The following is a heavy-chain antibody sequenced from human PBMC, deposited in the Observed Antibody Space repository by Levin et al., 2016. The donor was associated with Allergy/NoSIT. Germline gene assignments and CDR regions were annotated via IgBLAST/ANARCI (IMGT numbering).Heavy chain of an antibody. D-gene: IGHD2-2*02. Sequence: SETLSLTCTVSGASLGDSNTFWAWVRQPPGKGMEWIGSFYYSGNTFYNASLRSRARISADPSKNRFSLDLTSVRATDTALYFCARHGDYTGSSWYYYLGVWGKGTTVTVSS. CDR2: FYYSGNT. J-gene: IGHJ6*03. CDR1: GASLGDSNTF. CDR3: ARHGDYTGSSWYYYLGV. V-gene: IGHV4-39*01.